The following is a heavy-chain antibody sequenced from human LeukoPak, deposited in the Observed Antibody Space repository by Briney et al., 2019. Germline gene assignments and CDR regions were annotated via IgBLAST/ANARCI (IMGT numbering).Heavy chain of an antibody. J-gene: IGHJ4*02. Sequence: SETLSLTCTVSGGSISSGDYYWSWIRQPPGKGPEWIGYIYYSGSTYYHTSPKSRVAISVDTSKNQFSLKLSSVTAADTAVYYCARVYSSSCTLYFDYWGQGTLVTVSS. CDR1: GGSISSGDYY. V-gene: IGHV4-30-4*08. D-gene: IGHD6-13*01. CDR2: IYYSGST. CDR3: ARVYSSSCTLYFDY.